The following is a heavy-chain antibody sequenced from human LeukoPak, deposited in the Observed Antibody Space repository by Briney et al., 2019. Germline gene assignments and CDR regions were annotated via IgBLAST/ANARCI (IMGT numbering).Heavy chain of an antibody. V-gene: IGHV5-51*01. CDR2: IYPGDSDT. CDR3: ARLKYSGSYQYDAFDI. D-gene: IGHD1-26*01. CDR1: GYSFTSFW. J-gene: IGHJ3*02. Sequence: GESLKISCKGSGYSFTSFWIGWVRQMPGKGLEWMGIIYPGDSDTRYSPSFQGQVTISADKSISTAYLQWSSLKASDTAMYYCARLKYSGSYQYDAFDIWGQGTMVTVSS.